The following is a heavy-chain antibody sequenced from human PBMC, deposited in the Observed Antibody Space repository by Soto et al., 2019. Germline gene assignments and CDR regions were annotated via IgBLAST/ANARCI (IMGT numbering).Heavy chain of an antibody. CDR3: ARLGGSSGWYYAFDWFDP. Sequence: LGESLKISCKGSGYSFTSYWIGWVRQMPGKGLEWMGIIYPGDSDTRYSPSFQGQVTISADKSISTAYLQWSSLKASDTAMYYCARLGGSSGWYYAFDWFDPWGQGTLVTVSS. V-gene: IGHV5-51*01. J-gene: IGHJ5*02. CDR2: IYPGDSDT. D-gene: IGHD6-19*01. CDR1: GYSFTSYW.